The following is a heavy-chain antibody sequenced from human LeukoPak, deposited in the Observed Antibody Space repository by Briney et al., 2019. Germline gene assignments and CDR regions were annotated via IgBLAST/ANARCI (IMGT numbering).Heavy chain of an antibody. CDR1: GYTFTSYG. CDR3: ARLWPLGYSYTYKYYFDY. CDR2: ISAYNGNT. J-gene: IGHJ4*02. V-gene: IGHV1-18*01. Sequence: ASVKVSCKASGYTFTSYGIRWVRQAPGQGLEWMGWISAYNGNTNYAQKLQGRVTMTTDTSTSTAYMELRSLRSDDTAVYYCARLWPLGYSYTYKYYFDYWGQGTLVTVSS. D-gene: IGHD5-18*01.